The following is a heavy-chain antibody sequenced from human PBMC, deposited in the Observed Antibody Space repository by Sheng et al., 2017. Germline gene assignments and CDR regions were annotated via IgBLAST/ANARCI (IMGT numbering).Heavy chain of an antibody. CDR1: GYTFTSYD. J-gene: IGHJ6*03. V-gene: IGHV1-8*03. D-gene: IGHD6-13*01. Sequence: QVQLVQSGAEVKKPGASVKVSCKASGYTFTSYDINWVRQATGQGLEWMGWMNPNSGNTGYAQKFQGRVTITRNTSISTAYMELSSLRSEDTAVYYCARVSDLSSSWNYYYYYYMDVWGKGTTVTVSS. CDR3: ARVSDLSSSWNYYYYYYMDV. CDR2: MNPNSGNT.